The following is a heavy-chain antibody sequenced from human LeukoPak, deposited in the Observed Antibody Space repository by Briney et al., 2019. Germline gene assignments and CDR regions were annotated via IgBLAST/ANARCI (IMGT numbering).Heavy chain of an antibody. CDR2: INHSGST. J-gene: IGHJ6*02. Sequence: SETLSLTCAVYGGSFSGYYWSWIRQPPGKGLERIGEINHSGSTNYNPSLKSRVTISVDTSKNQFSLKLSSVTAADTAVYYCARGVVRGVNPYYYYYGMDVWGQGTTVTVSS. V-gene: IGHV4-34*01. CDR1: GGSFSGYY. D-gene: IGHD3-10*01. CDR3: ARGVVRGVNPYYYYYGMDV.